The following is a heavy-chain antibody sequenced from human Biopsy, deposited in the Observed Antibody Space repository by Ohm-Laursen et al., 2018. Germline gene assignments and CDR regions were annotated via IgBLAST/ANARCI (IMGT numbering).Heavy chain of an antibody. CDR1: GGSISGYY. Sequence: GTLSLTCAVSGGSISGYYWSWIRQPPGKGLEWVGRIKSKTDGGTIDYAASVKGRIIISRDDSKKTVYLQMNNLKTEDTGVYYCTTYQYWGQGTLVTVSS. CDR2: IKSKTDGGTI. CDR3: TTYQY. V-gene: IGHV3-15*01. J-gene: IGHJ4*02. D-gene: IGHD3-16*02.